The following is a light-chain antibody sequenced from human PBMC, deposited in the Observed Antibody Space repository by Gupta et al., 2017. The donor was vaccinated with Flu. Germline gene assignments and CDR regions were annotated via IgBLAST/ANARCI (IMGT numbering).Light chain of an antibody. V-gene: IGLV2-14*01. Sequence: QPALTQPASVSGFPGPSITIYCTGTSSDVGGSNNVSWYQQHPGKAPRLMIYEVSNRPSGVSNRFSGSKSGNTASLTISGLQAEYEADCYCSSYTSSNTLYVFGTGTKVTVL. J-gene: IGLJ1*01. CDR1: SSDVGGSNN. CDR2: EVS. CDR3: SSYTSSNTLYV.